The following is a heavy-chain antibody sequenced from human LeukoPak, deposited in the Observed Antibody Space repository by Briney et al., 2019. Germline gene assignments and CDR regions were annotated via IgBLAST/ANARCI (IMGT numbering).Heavy chain of an antibody. D-gene: IGHD3-10*01. CDR1: GFTFSNYA. CDR2: IISNGGST. V-gene: IGHV3-64D*06. CDR3: VKGRIEGVIIDAFDI. J-gene: IGHJ3*02. Sequence: GGSLRLSCAASGFTFSNYAMHWVRQAPGKGLEYLSAIISNGGSTYYADSVKGRFTISRDNSKNMVFLQMSSLRAEDTAVYYCVKGRIEGVIIDAFDIWGQGTVVTVSS.